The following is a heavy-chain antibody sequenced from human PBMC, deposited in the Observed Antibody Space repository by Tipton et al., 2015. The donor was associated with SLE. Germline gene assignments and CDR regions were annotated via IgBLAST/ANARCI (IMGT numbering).Heavy chain of an antibody. CDR2: IIPVFGVT. CDR1: GGTFSNYG. D-gene: IGHD6-19*01. CDR3: ASGQEGGSGWHRNAFDI. J-gene: IGHJ3*02. Sequence: QLVQSGAEVKKPGSSVTVSCRASGGTFSNYGIGWVRQAPGQGLAGMGGIIPVFGVTDSAQQLQGSVPTTTDESTSTVYMEWSRLRSEDTAVYFCASGQEGGSGWHRNAFDIWGRGTRVTVSS. V-gene: IGHV1-69*05.